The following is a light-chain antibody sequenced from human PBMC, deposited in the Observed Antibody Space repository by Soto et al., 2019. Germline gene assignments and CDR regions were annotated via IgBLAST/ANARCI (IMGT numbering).Light chain of an antibody. CDR2: EGS. CDR3: CSYVGSRTDV. CDR1: SSDVGSYNL. J-gene: IGLJ1*01. V-gene: IGLV2-23*01. Sequence: QSALTQPASVSGSPGQSITISCTGTSSDVGSYNLVSWYQQHPGKAPKLMIYEGSKRPSGVSNRFSGSKSGNMASLTISGLQAEDEADYYCCSYVGSRTDVFGTGTKLTVL.